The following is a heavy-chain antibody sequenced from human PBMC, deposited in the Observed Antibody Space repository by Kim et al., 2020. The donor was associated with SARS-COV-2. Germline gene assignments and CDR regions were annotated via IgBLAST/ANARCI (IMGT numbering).Heavy chain of an antibody. V-gene: IGHV3-48*03. J-gene: IGHJ6*02. CDR3: ARDDSNPGYYYYGMDV. D-gene: IGHD4-4*01. Sequence: GGSLRLSCAASGFTFSSYEMNWVRQAPGKGLEWVSYISSSGSTIYYADSVKGRFTISRDNAKNSLYLQMNSLRAEDTAVYYCARDDSNPGYYYYGMDVWGQGTTVTVSS. CDR2: ISSSGSTI. CDR1: GFTFSSYE.